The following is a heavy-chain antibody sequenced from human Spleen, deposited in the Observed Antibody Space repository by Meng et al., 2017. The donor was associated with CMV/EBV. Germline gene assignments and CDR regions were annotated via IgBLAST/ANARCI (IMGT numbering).Heavy chain of an antibody. V-gene: IGHV4-38-2*02. Sequence: SETLSLTCTVSGYSIRSGYYWGWIRQPPGKGLEWIGSLYHSGSTYYNPSLKSRITISVDASKNQFSLKLSSVTAADTAVYYCARLTDLGTGEGEDYWGQGTLVTVSS. CDR1: GYSIRSGYY. J-gene: IGHJ4*02. D-gene: IGHD7-27*01. CDR3: ARLTDLGTGEGEDY. CDR2: LYHSGST.